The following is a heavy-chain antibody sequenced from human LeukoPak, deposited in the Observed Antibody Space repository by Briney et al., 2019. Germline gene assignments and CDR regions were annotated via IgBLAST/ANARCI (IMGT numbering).Heavy chain of an antibody. CDR3: ARGRYESYYFDY. D-gene: IGHD1-1*01. V-gene: IGHV4-34*01. J-gene: IGHJ4*02. CDR2: IDHSGST. Sequence: SETLSLTCAVYGGSFSGYYWSWIRQPPGKGLEWIGEIDHSGSTNYNPSLKSRVTISVDTSKNQFSLKLSSVTAADTAVYYCARGRYESYYFDYWGQGTLVTVSS. CDR1: GGSFSGYY.